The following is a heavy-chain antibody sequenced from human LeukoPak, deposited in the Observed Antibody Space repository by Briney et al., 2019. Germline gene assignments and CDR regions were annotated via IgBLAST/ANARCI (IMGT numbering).Heavy chain of an antibody. D-gene: IGHD2-2*02. CDR1: GYTLTSYD. CDR3: ARASDCSSTNCYTLYYFDY. V-gene: IGHV1-46*01. J-gene: IGHJ4*02. Sequence: GASVKVSCKASGYTLTSYDINWVRQATGQGLEWMGIINPSGGSTSYAQKFQGRVTMTRDTSTSTVYMELSSLRSEDTAVYYCARASDCSSTNCYTLYYFDYWGQGTLVTVSS. CDR2: INPSGGST.